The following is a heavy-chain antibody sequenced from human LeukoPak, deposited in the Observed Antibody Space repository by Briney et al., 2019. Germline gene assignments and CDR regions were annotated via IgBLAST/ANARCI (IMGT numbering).Heavy chain of an antibody. J-gene: IGHJ4*02. D-gene: IGHD6-19*01. CDR3: VKGSLYSSGCYDY. Sequence: GGSLRLSCAASGFTFRSYAMNWVRQVPGKGLEWVSGISGSVAGTYYADSVKGRFTISRDNSKNTLFLQMNSLRAEDTAVYYCVKGSLYSSGCYDYWGQGTLVSVSA. CDR2: ISGSVAGT. V-gene: IGHV3-23*01. CDR1: GFTFRSYA.